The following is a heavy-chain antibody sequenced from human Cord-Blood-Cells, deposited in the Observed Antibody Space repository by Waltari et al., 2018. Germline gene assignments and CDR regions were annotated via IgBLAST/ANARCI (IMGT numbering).Heavy chain of an antibody. CDR3: ARWYGDILTGYYYAFDI. D-gene: IGHD3-9*01. V-gene: IGHV1-69*01. CDR2: IIPIFGTA. Sequence: QVQLVQSGAEVKKPGSSVKVSCKASGGTFSSYAISWVRQAPGQGLEWMGGIIPIFGTANYAQKLQGRGTIIADESTSTAYMELSSLRSEDTAVYYCARWYGDILTGYYYAFDIWGQGTMVTVSS. CDR1: GGTFSSYA. J-gene: IGHJ3*02.